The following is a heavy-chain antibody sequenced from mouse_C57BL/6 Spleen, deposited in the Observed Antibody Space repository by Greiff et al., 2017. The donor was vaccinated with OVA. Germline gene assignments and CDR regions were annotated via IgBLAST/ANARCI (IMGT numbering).Heavy chain of an antibody. J-gene: IGHJ4*01. D-gene: IGHD2-4*01. CDR3: ARYYDYDRDAMDY. V-gene: IGHV1-82*01. CDR2: IYPGDGDT. CDR1: GYAFSSSW. Sequence: VQLQQSGPELVKPGASVKISCKASGYAFSSSWMNWVKQRPGKGLEWIGRIYPGDGDTNYNGKFKGKATLTADKSSSTAYMQLSSLTSEDSAVYFCARYYDYDRDAMDYWGQGTSVTVSS.